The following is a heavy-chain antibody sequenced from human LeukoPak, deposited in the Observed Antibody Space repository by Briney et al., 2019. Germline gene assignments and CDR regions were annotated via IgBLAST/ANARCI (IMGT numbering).Heavy chain of an antibody. CDR1: GFTFSDYY. CDR3: ARSNSYGYVRTMDV. D-gene: IGHD5-18*01. Sequence: KTGGSLRLSCVASGFTFSDYYMNWIRQAPGKGLEWVSYITTSGSTIYYIDSMKGRFTISRDNAKNSLYLQMNSLRAEDTAVYYCARSNSYGYVRTMDVWGQGTTVTVSS. J-gene: IGHJ6*02. CDR2: ITTSGSTI. V-gene: IGHV3-11*01.